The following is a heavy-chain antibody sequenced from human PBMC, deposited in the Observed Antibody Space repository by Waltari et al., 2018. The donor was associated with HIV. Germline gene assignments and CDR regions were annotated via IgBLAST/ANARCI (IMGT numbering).Heavy chain of an antibody. CDR1: VFTFSTYN. CDR3: ARDDSGAYHLGWFDP. V-gene: IGHV3-48*01. D-gene: IGHD3-22*01. J-gene: IGHJ5*02. Sequence: DVLLVESGGGLVQPGGSLRLSCAASVFTFSTYNMHWVRQAPGKGLEWLASITSDSDAIYYAQSVRGRFIVSRDNADNSLHLEMNSLRADDTAVYYCARDDSGAYHLGWFDPWGQGTLVSVSS. CDR2: ITSDSDAI.